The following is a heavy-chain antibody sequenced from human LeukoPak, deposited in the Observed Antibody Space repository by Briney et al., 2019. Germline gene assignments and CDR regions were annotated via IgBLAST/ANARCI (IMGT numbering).Heavy chain of an antibody. V-gene: IGHV4-34*01. CDR2: INHSGST. CDR3: ARILDNWSNI. Sequence: PSETLSLTCAVYGGSFSGYYWSWIRQPPGKGLEWIGEINHSGSTNYNPSLKSRVTTPVDTSKNQFSLKLSSVTAADTAVYYCARILDNWSNIWGQGTMVTVSS. CDR1: GGSFSGYY. J-gene: IGHJ3*02. D-gene: IGHD1-20*01.